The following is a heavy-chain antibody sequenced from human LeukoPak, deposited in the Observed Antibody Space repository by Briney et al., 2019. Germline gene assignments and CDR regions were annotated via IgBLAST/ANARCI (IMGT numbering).Heavy chain of an antibody. V-gene: IGHV4-39*01. J-gene: IGHJ5*02. CDR2: IYYSGST. CDR1: GGSISSYY. CDR3: ARQSIMTGTTSWFDP. D-gene: IGHD1-7*01. Sequence: SETLSLTCTVSGGSISSYYWGWIRQPPGKGLEWIGSIYYSGSTYYNPSLKSRVTISVDTSKNQFSLKLSSVTAADTAVYYCARQSIMTGTTSWFDPWGQGTLVTVSS.